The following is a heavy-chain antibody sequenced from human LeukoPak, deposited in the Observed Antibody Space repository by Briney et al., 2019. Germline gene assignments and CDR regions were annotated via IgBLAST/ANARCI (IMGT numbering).Heavy chain of an antibody. Sequence: GSGPTLVNPTQTLTLTCTFSGFSLSTSGMCVSWIRQPPGKALEWLAFIDWDDDKYYSTSLKTRLTISKDTSKNQVVLTMTNMDPVDTATYYCARIPSGSYNHWYFDLWGRGTLVTVSS. CDR1: GFSLSTSGMC. V-gene: IGHV2-70*01. D-gene: IGHD1-26*01. CDR2: IDWDDDK. CDR3: ARIPSGSYNHWYFDL. J-gene: IGHJ2*01.